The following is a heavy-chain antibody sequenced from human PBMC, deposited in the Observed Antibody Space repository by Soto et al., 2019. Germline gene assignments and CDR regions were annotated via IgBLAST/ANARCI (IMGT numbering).Heavy chain of an antibody. J-gene: IGHJ6*02. CDR3: ARIDRVTMVRGVTLYSYGMDV. D-gene: IGHD3-10*01. Sequence: ASVKVSCKASGYTFTSYGISWVRQAPGQGLEWMGWISAYNGNTNYAQKLQGRVTMTTDTSTSTAYMELRSLRSDDTAVYYCARIDRVTMVRGVTLYSYGMDVWGQGTTVTVSS. CDR1: GYTFTSYG. V-gene: IGHV1-18*01. CDR2: ISAYNGNT.